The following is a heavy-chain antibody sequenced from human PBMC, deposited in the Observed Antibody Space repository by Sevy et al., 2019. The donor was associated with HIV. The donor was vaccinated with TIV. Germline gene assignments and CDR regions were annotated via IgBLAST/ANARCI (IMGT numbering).Heavy chain of an antibody. V-gene: IGHV3-11*01. J-gene: IGHJ4*02. D-gene: IGHD3-22*01. CDR1: GFPFTAYY. Sequence: GGSLRLSCAASGFPFTAYYMGWIRQAPGKGLEWVSHIGLGGGDVKYADSVKGRFTISRDDAKSSLYLQMNSLRAEDTAIYYCAKAVYASKVVVTNGFDYWGQGTLVTVSS. CDR2: IGLGGGDV. CDR3: AKAVYASKVVVTNGFDY.